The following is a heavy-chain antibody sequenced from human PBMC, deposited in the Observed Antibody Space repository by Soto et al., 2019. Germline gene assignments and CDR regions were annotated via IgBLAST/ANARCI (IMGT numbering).Heavy chain of an antibody. CDR3: ARVRREYDNSGPVDY. D-gene: IGHD3-22*01. CDR1: GGSISSGDYS. J-gene: IGHJ4*02. Sequence: PSETLSLTCAVSGGSISSGDYSWNWIRQPPGKGLEWIGYIYYGGSTYYNPSLQGRVTMSVDRSRNQFSLKLNSVTAADTAVYYCARVRREYDNSGPVDYWGQGTLVTVSS. CDR2: IYYGGST. V-gene: IGHV4-30-2*01.